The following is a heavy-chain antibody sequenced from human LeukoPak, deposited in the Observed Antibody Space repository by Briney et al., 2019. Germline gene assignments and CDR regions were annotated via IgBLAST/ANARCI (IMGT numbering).Heavy chain of an antibody. J-gene: IGHJ6*02. Sequence: PGGSLRLSCAASGFTFSSYWMHWVRHAPGKGLVWVSRINSDGSTTNYADSVKGRFTISRDNAKNTLYLQMNSLRAEDTAVYYCASDYYYYYGMDVWGQGTTVTVSS. CDR1: GFTFSSYW. CDR2: INSDGSTT. CDR3: ASDYYYYYGMDV. V-gene: IGHV3-74*01.